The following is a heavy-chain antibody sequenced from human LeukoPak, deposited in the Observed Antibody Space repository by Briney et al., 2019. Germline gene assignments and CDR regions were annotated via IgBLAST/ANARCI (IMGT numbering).Heavy chain of an antibody. CDR3: GKSRGSTVTGEAVDY. CDR2: IRDSGDST. CDR1: GFTFSSFA. Sequence: GGSLRLSCAASGFTFSSFAMGWVRQAPGKGLEWVSGIRDSGDSTYSADSVKGRFTISRDNSKNTLYLQMNSLRADDTAVYYCGKSRGSTVTGEAVDYWGQGTLVSVSS. V-gene: IGHV3-23*01. D-gene: IGHD4-17*01. J-gene: IGHJ4*02.